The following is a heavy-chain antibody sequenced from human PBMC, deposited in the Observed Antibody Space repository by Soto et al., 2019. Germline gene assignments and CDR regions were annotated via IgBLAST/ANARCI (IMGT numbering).Heavy chain of an antibody. D-gene: IGHD3-22*01. Sequence: SVKVSCKASGGTFSSYAISWVRQAPGQGLEWMGGIIPIFGTANYAQKFQGRVTITADKSTSIAYMELSSLRSEDTAVYYCARGPPRDYDSSGYPEYYFDYWGQGTLVTVSS. CDR2: IIPIFGTA. CDR1: GGTFSSYA. J-gene: IGHJ4*02. CDR3: ARGPPRDYDSSGYPEYYFDY. V-gene: IGHV1-69*06.